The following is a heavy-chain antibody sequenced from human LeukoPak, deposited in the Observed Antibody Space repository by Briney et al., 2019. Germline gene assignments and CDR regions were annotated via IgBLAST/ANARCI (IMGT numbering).Heavy chain of an antibody. CDR2: ISFHGSDT. J-gene: IGHJ3*02. Sequence: GGSLRLSCAASGFILRNYAMHWVRQAPGKGLEWVAVISFHGSDTYYADSVKGRFTFSRYNSKNTLYLQMNTLRTEDTAVYYCARDQGATDAFDIWGQGTMVTVSS. CDR3: ARDQGATDAFDI. D-gene: IGHD3-16*01. V-gene: IGHV3-30*04. CDR1: GFILRNYA.